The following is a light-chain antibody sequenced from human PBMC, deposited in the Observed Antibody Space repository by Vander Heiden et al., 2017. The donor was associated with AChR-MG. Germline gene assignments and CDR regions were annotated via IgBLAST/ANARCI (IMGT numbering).Light chain of an antibody. J-gene: IGKJ4*01. CDR1: QSVSSN. CDR3: QQYQNWPRALT. CDR2: AAS. V-gene: IGKV3-15*01. Sequence: EIVMTQSPATLSVSPGEGATLSCRARQSVSSNLAWYQQKPGQGPRLLIYAASTRATGISARFSGSGSGTEFTLTISSLQSEDFAIYYCQQYQNWPRALTFGGGTKVEIK.